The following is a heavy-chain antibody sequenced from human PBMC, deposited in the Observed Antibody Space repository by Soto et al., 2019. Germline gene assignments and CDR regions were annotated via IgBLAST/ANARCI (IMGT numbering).Heavy chain of an antibody. J-gene: IGHJ2*01. CDR2: IIPMFGTP. V-gene: IGHV1-69*01. Sequence: QVQLVQSGAEVKKPGSSVKVSCKASGGTFTYSAVSWVRQAPGQGLEWMGGIIPMFGTPNYAQKFQGRLTISADESTSAVYMELSSLRSEDAAVYYCARETRRDGYREYWYFDLWGRGTLVTVSS. D-gene: IGHD5-12*01. CDR1: GGTFTYSA. CDR3: ARETRRDGYREYWYFDL.